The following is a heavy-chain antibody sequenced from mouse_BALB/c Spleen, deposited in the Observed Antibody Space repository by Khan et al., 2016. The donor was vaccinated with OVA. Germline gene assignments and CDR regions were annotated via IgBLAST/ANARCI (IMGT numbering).Heavy chain of an antibody. CDR1: GLNIQDTY. CDR2: IDPPNGTT. Sequence: VQLQQAGAELVKSGATVKLSCTASGLNIQDTYMHWLKQRPEQGLEWLGRIDPPNGTTKYNPKFQGKATITADTTSHTAYLQLSSLTSEDTGVYYDTRMARKWVQGTTLTVSS. V-gene: IGHV14-3*02. J-gene: IGHJ2*01. CDR3: TRMARK.